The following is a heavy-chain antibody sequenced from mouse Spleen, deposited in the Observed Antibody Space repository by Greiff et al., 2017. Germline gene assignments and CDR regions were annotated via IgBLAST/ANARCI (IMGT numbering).Heavy chain of an antibody. CDR2: IWSGGST. D-gene: IGHD2-3*01. CDR1: GFSLTSYG. J-gene: IGHJ1*01. Sequence: VQLVESGPGLVQPSQSLSITCTVSGFSLTSYGVHWVRQSPGKGLEWLGVIWSGGSTDYNAAFISRLSISKDNSKSQVFFKMNSLQANDTAIYYCASPLYDGYWYFDVWGAGTTVTVSS. V-gene: IGHV2-2*02. CDR3: ASPLYDGYWYFDV.